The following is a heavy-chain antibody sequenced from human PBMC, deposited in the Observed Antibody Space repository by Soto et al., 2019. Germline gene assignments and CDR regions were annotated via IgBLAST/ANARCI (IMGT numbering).Heavy chain of an antibody. CDR1: GFTFSSYV. Sequence: EVHLVESGGALVQPGGSLRLSCAVSGFTFSSYVMYWVRQAPGKGLEFVSGIGSNGGSTNYANSVKGRFTISRDNSRNTLYLQMGSLRAEDMAVYYCVRGASGNYYSPRDYWGQGTLVTVSS. J-gene: IGHJ4*02. V-gene: IGHV3-64*01. CDR3: VRGASGNYYSPRDY. CDR2: IGSNGGST. D-gene: IGHD3-10*01.